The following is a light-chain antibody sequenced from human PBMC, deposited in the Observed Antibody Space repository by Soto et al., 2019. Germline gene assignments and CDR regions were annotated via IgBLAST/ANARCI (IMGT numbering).Light chain of an antibody. CDR3: ISYTPSVTYF. Sequence: QSVLTQPASVSGSPGQSITISCTGTSSDVGGYNYVSWYQQHPGKAPKLMISGVSNRPSGVSNRFSGSKSGNTASLTISGLQTEDEADYYCISYTPSVTYFFGTGTKVTVL. J-gene: IGLJ1*01. CDR1: SSDVGGYNY. V-gene: IGLV2-14*01. CDR2: GVS.